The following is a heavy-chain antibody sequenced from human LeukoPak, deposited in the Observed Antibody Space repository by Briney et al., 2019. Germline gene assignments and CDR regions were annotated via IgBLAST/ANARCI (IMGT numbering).Heavy chain of an antibody. CDR2: IIPIFGTA. CDR1: GYTFTSYG. Sequence: SVKVSCKASGYTFTSYGISWVRQAPGQGLEWMGRIIPIFGTANYAQKFQGRVTITTDESTSTAYMELSSLRSEDTAVYYCARGAYYYDSSGYPRFDYWGQGTLVTVSS. CDR3: ARGAYYYDSSGYPRFDY. V-gene: IGHV1-69*05. J-gene: IGHJ4*02. D-gene: IGHD3-22*01.